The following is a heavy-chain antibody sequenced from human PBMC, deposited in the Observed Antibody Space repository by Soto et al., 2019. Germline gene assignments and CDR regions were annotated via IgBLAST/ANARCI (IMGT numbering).Heavy chain of an antibody. J-gene: IGHJ4*02. Sequence: EVQLIQSGAEVKKPGESLKISCKGSGYSFTNYWIGWVRLMPGKGLEWMGLTNPGDSDTRYSPSFQGQVTISADKSIRTAYLQWSSLKASDTAMYYCALGPVGVTRRLECWGQGTLVIVSS. D-gene: IGHD1-26*01. CDR2: TNPGDSDT. V-gene: IGHV5-51*01. CDR1: GYSFTNYW. CDR3: ALGPVGVTRRLEC.